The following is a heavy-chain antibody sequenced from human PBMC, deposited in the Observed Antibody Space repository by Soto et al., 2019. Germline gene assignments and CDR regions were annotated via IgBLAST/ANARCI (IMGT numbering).Heavy chain of an antibody. V-gene: IGHV4-39*01. CDR2: IYYSGST. J-gene: IGHJ5*02. Sequence: PSETLSLTCTVSGGTISSSSYYWSWIRQPPGKGLEWIGSIYYSGSTYYNPSLKSRVTISVDTSKNQFSLKLSSVTAADTAVYYCARRWGRDIAQLNWFDPWGQGTLVTVSS. CDR3: ARRWGRDIAQLNWFDP. D-gene: IGHD2-15*01. CDR1: GGTISSSSYY.